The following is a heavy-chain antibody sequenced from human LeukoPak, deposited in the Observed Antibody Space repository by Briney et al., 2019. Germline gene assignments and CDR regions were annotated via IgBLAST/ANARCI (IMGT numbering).Heavy chain of an antibody. D-gene: IGHD5-18*01. CDR1: GGSISSGSYY. CDR2: IYTSGST. CDR3: ARGPPERYSYGWFYVYYFDY. J-gene: IGHJ4*02. Sequence: SQTLSLTCTVSGGSISSGSYYWSWIRQPAGKGLEWIGRIYTSGSTNYNPSLKSRVTISVDTSKNQFSLKLSSVTAADTAVYYCARGPPERYSYGWFYVYYFDYWGQGTLVTVSS. V-gene: IGHV4-61*02.